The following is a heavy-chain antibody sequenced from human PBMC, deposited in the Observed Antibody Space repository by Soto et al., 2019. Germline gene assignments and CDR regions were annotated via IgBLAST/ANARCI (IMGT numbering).Heavy chain of an antibody. CDR2: IYHSGNA. Sequence: SATLSLTCTVSGGSISNYYWSWVRQPPGKGLEWIGYIYHSGNANYNPSLKGRVAISVDTSKNQFSLKLNSVTAADTAVYYCARDARDVRGYYLNWFDPCGQAPLV. V-gene: IGHV4-59*01. J-gene: IGHJ5*02. CDR3: ARDARDVRGYYLNWFDP. CDR1: GGSISNYY. D-gene: IGHD3-22*01.